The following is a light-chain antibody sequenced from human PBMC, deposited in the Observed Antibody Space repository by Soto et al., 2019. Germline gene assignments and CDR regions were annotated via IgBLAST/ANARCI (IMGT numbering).Light chain of an antibody. CDR3: QQYNSYST. CDR2: KAS. Sequence: IRMTQSPSSLSASTGDRVTITCRASQSISSWLSWYQQKPGKAPKLLIYKASSLESGVPSRFSGSGSGTEFTLTISSLQPDDFATYSCQQYNSYSTFGQGTKVDI. J-gene: IGKJ1*01. V-gene: IGKV1-5*03. CDR1: QSISSW.